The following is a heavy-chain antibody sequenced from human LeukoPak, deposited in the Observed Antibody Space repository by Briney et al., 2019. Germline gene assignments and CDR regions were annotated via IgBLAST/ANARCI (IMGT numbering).Heavy chain of an antibody. V-gene: IGHV1-2*02. CDR2: INPNSGDT. Sequence: ASVTVSCKASGYTFTGYYLHWVRQAPGQGPEGMGWINPNSGDTNYAQKFQGRVTITWDTSISTAYMGLSRLKSDDTAIYYCARGTAYTEHSFFDYWGQGTLVTVSS. CDR1: GYTFTGYY. D-gene: IGHD3-16*01. CDR3: ARGTAYTEHSFFDY. J-gene: IGHJ4*02.